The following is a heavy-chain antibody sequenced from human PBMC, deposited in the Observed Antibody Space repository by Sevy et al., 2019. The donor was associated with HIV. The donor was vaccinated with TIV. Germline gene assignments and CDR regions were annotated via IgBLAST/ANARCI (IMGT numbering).Heavy chain of an antibody. CDR2: IIPMFETA. Sequence: ASVKVSCKASGRTFRNYALSWVRQAPGQGLEWMGGIIPMFETANYVQKFQGRVTITADESKNTAYMELSSLRSEDTAIYYCARSISWYASFDSWGQGTLVTVSS. V-gene: IGHV1-69*13. CDR1: GRTFRNYA. CDR3: ARSISWYASFDS. D-gene: IGHD6-13*01. J-gene: IGHJ4*02.